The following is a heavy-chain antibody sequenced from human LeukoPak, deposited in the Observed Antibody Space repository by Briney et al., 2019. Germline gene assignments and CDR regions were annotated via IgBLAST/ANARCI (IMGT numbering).Heavy chain of an antibody. CDR2: INHSGST. J-gene: IGHJ4*02. D-gene: IGHD3-3*01. V-gene: IGHV4-34*01. CDR1: GGSFSGYY. CDR3: ARGGKNLWSGYYRRMYYFDY. Sequence: SETLSLTCAVYGGSFSGYYWSWIRQPPGKGLEWIGEINHSGSTNYNPSLKSRVTISVDTSKNQFSLKLSSVTAADTAVYYCARGGKNLWSGYYRRMYYFDYWGQGTLVTVSS.